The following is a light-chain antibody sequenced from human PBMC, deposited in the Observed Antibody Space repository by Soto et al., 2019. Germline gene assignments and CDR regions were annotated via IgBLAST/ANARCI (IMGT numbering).Light chain of an antibody. Sequence: EIGRTQSPATLSVSPGERATLSCRASRNINRTLAWYQQKPGQAPRLLISGASTRATGIPARFSGSGSGTEFTLTVSSLQSEDFAVYYCQQYYDYPPLIFGGGTKGEIK. V-gene: IGKV3-15*01. CDR1: RNINRT. CDR2: GAS. J-gene: IGKJ4*01. CDR3: QQYYDYPPLI.